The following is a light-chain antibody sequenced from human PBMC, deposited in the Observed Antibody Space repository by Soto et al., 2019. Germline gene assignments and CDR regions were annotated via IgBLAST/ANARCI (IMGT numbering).Light chain of an antibody. CDR2: DVS. Sequence: QSALTQPASVSGSPGQSITISCTGTSSDVGGYNYVSWYQQHPGKAPKLMIYDVSNRPSGVSNRFSGSKSGNTASLTIPGLQAEDEADYYCSSYTSSSTPYVFGTGTKLTVL. CDR3: SSYTSSSTPYV. V-gene: IGLV2-14*01. CDR1: SSDVGGYNY. J-gene: IGLJ1*01.